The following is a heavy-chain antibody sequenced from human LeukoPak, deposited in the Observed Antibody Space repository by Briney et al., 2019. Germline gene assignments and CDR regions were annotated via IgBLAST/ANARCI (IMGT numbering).Heavy chain of an antibody. D-gene: IGHD3-10*01. Sequence: PGGSLRLSCAASGFTFSSYAMHWVRQAPGKGLEYVSAISSNGGSTYYANSVKGRFTISRDNSKNTLYLQMGSLRAEDMAVYYCARSQSPYYAIPLGANDAFDIWGQGTMVTVSS. CDR2: ISSNGGST. CDR3: ARSQSPYYAIPLGANDAFDI. V-gene: IGHV3-64*01. CDR1: GFTFSSYA. J-gene: IGHJ3*02.